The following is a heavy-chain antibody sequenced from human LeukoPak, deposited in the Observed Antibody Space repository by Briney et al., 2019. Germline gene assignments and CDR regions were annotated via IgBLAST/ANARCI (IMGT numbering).Heavy chain of an antibody. J-gene: IGHJ6*03. V-gene: IGHV4-4*07. D-gene: IGHD6-6*01. CDR1: GGSISSYY. Sequence: KPSETLSLTCTVSGGSISSYYWSWIRQPAGKGLEWIGRIYTSGSTNYNPSLKSRVTISIDTSKNLFSLKLNSVTAADTAVYYCASSIAARDYYYMDVWGKGTTVTVSS. CDR3: ASSIAARDYYYMDV. CDR2: IYTSGST.